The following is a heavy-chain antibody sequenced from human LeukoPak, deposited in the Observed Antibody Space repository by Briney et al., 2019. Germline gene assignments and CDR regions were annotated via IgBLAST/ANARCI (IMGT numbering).Heavy chain of an antibody. CDR3: AKGSDFWSGYFDY. CDR2: ISWNSGSI. Sequence: PGGSLRLSCAASGFTFDDYAMHWVRQAPGKGLEWVSGISWNSGSIGYADSVKGRFTISRDNAKNSLYLQMNSLRAEDTAVYYCAKGSDFWSGYFDYWGQGTLVTVSS. CDR1: GFTFDDYA. D-gene: IGHD3-3*01. V-gene: IGHV3-9*01. J-gene: IGHJ4*02.